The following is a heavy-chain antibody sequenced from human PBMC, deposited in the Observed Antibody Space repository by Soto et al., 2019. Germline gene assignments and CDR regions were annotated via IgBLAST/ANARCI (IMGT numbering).Heavy chain of an antibody. CDR1: DYSFTSYD. J-gene: IGHJ5*01. Sequence: ASVKVSCKASDYSFTSYDISWVRQAPGQGLEWMGRINAYNGSTNYAQKFQGRVTMTTDSSTSTAVMELRSLRSDDTAVYYCARGRILDSWGQGTLVTVSS. V-gene: IGHV1-18*01. CDR2: INAYNGST. CDR3: ARGRILDS.